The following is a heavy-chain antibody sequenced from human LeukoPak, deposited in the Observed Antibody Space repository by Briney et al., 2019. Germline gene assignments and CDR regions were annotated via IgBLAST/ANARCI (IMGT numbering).Heavy chain of an antibody. V-gene: IGHV4-59*01. Sequence: SETLSLTCTVSGGSISSYYWSWIRQPPGKGLEWIGYIYYSGSTNYNPSLKSRVTISVDTSKNQFSLTLRSVTAADTAVYYCARSQIDYGDYVNWFDPWGQGTLVTVSS. J-gene: IGHJ5*02. D-gene: IGHD4-17*01. CDR1: GGSISSYY. CDR2: IYYSGST. CDR3: ARSQIDYGDYVNWFDP.